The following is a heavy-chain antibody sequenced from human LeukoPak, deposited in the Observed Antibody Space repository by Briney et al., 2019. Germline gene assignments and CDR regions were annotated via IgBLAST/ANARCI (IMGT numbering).Heavy chain of an antibody. CDR1: GYTFTGYD. CDR3: ARGRVGAIRPYYYYYMDV. J-gene: IGHJ6*03. D-gene: IGHD1-26*01. V-gene: IGHV1-8*03. CDR2: MNPNSGNT. Sequence: ASVKVSCKASGYTFTGYDINWVRQATGQGLEWMGWMNPNSGNTGYAQKFQGRVTITRNTSISTAYMELSSLRSEDTAVYYCARGRVGAIRPYYYYYMDVWGKGTTVTVSS.